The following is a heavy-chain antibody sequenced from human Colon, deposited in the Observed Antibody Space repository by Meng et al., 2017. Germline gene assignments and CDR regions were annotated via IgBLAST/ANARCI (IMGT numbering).Heavy chain of an antibody. D-gene: IGHD3-9*01. J-gene: IGHJ4*02. CDR2: IHPSGSS. Sequence: GQQRQWGGGLLKPSDTPSLTGAVYGGYFSNYYLAWIRQPPGKGLEWIGEIHPSGSSYYSPSLQSRVTITLDTSKNQFSLTLSSLTAADTAVYYCARGVDWAKSGNFWGQGTLVTVSS. V-gene: IGHV4-34*01. CDR1: GGYFSNYY. CDR3: ARGVDWAKSGNF.